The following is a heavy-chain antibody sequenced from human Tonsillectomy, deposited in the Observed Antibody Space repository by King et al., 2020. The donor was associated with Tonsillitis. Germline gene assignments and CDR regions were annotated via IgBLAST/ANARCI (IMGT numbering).Heavy chain of an antibody. Sequence: EQLVQSGAEVKKPGESLRISCKGSGYSFTSYWITWVRQMPGKGLEWMGRIDPTDSYTNYNPSFQGHVTISADKSSSTAYLQWSSLKASDTAMYYCARQYYGTGSLNWFDSWGQGTLVTVSS. CDR1: GYSFTSYW. CDR3: ARQYYGTGSLNWFDS. D-gene: IGHD3-10*01. CDR2: IDPTDSYT. V-gene: IGHV5-10-1*03. J-gene: IGHJ5*01.